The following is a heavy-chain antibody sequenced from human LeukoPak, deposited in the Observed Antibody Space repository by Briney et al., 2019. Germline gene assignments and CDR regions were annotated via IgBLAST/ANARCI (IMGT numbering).Heavy chain of an antibody. CDR3: AKTKNDSSGYYYEPDAFDI. CDR1: GFSFSSYA. J-gene: IGHJ3*02. V-gene: IGHV3-23*01. CDR2: ISASGGST. Sequence: GGSLRLSCAASGFSFSSYAMSWVRQAPRKGLEWVSTISASGGSTYYADSVKGRFTISRDNSKNTLYLQMNSLRAEDTAVYYCAKTKNDSSGYYYEPDAFDIWGQGTMVTVSS. D-gene: IGHD3-22*01.